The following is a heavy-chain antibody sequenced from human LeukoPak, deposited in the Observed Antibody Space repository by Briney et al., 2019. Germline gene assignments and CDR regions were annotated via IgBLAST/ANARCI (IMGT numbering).Heavy chain of an antibody. CDR1: GGSISSYY. V-gene: IGHV4-59*01. Sequence: SETLSLTCTVSGGSISSYYWSWIRQPPGKGLEWIGYIYYSGSTNYNPSLKSRVTISVDTSKNQFSLKLSSVTAADTAVYYCARDYYDSSGYGNWFDPWGQGTLVTVSS. CDR2: IYYSGST. CDR3: ARDYYDSSGYGNWFDP. D-gene: IGHD3-22*01. J-gene: IGHJ5*02.